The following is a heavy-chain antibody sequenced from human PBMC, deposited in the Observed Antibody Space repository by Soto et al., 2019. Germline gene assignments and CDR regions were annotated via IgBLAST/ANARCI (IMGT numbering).Heavy chain of an antibody. CDR2: IWYDGSNK. D-gene: IGHD3-3*01. V-gene: IGHV3-33*01. Sequence: PGGSMRLSWAASGFTFSSYGMRWVRQAPGKGLEWVAVIWYDGSNKYYADSVKGRFTISRDNSKNTLYLQMNSLRAEDTAVYYCASRDFWSGYYTVSPGMDVWGQGTTVTVSS. CDR3: ASRDFWSGYYTVSPGMDV. CDR1: GFTFSSYG. J-gene: IGHJ6*02.